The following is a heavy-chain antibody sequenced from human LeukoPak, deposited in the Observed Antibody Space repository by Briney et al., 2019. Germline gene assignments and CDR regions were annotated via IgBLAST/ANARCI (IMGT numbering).Heavy chain of an antibody. J-gene: IGHJ4*02. CDR3: AREYYYDSSGYYFDY. Sequence: GGSLRLSCAASGFTFKNYRMNWVRQAPGKGLEWVSVIYSGGSTYYADSVKGRFTISRHNSKNTLYLQMNSLRAEDTAVYYCAREYYYDSSGYYFDYWGQGTLVTVSS. CDR1: GFTFKNYR. D-gene: IGHD3-22*01. V-gene: IGHV3-53*04. CDR2: IYSGGST.